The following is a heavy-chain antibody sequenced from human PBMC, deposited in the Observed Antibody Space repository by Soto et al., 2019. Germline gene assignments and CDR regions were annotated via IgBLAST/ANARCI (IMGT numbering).Heavy chain of an antibody. CDR3: ARVSYYYDSSGYIDY. J-gene: IGHJ4*02. CDR1: GGSISSYY. D-gene: IGHD3-22*01. Sequence: SETLSLTCTVSGGSISSYYWSWIRQPPGKGLEWIGYIYYSGSTNYNPSLKSRVTISVDTSKNQFSLKLSSVTAADTAVYYCARVSYYYDSSGYIDYWGQGTLVTVSS. CDR2: IYYSGST. V-gene: IGHV4-59*01.